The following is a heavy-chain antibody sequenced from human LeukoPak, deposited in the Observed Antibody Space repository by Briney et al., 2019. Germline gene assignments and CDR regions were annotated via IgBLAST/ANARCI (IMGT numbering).Heavy chain of an antibody. CDR3: ARVLYYYDSSGYYYAPSYFDY. CDR2: IYYSGST. J-gene: IGHJ4*02. Sequence: PSETLSLTCAVSGGSISSDYWSWIRQPPGKGLEWIGYIYYSGSTNYNPSLKSRVTISVDTSKNQFSLKLSSVTAADTAVYYCARVLYYYDSSGYYYAPSYFDYWGQGTLVTVSS. CDR1: GGSISSDY. V-gene: IGHV4-59*01. D-gene: IGHD3-22*01.